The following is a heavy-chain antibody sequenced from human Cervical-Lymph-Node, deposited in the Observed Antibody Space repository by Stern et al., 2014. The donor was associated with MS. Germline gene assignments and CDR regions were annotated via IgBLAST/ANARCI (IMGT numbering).Heavy chain of an antibody. D-gene: IGHD2-15*01. Sequence: VQLVESGPGLVKPSQTLSLTCSVPGGYIRSGGFYWSWLRQNPGKGLEWIGYIYYSGRTYYNPSLKSRVTISVDTSQDQFSLKLSSVTAADTAVYYCARVRGGMRGVIDYCGQGTLVTVSS. CDR3: ARVRGGMRGVIDY. J-gene: IGHJ4*02. CDR1: GGYIRSGGFY. V-gene: IGHV4-31*03. CDR2: IYYSGRT.